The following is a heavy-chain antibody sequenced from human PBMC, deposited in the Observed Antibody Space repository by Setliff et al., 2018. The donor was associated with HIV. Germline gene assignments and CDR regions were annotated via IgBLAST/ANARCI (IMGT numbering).Heavy chain of an antibody. D-gene: IGHD3-3*01. CDR1: GGTFSSYA. V-gene: IGHV1-69*01. Sequence: KVSCQASGGTFSSYAISWVRQAPGQGLEWMGGIIPIFGTANYAQKFQGRVTITADESTSTAYMELSSLRSEDTAVYYCARVYVDLTKYYNFWSGYPDYWGQGTLVTVSS. J-gene: IGHJ4*02. CDR3: ARVYVDLTKYYNFWSGYPDY. CDR2: IIPIFGTA.